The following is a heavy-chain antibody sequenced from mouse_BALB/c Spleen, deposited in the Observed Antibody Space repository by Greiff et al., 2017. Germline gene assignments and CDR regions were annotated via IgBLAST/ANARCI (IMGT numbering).Heavy chain of an antibody. CDR1: GYTFTSYW. Sequence: QVQLQQSGAELAKPGASVKMSCKASGYTFTSYWMHWVKQRPGQGLEWIGYINPSTGYTEYNQKFKDKATLTADKSSSTAYMQLSSLTSEDSAVYYCARRLLYGSSPWFAYWGQGTLVTVSA. J-gene: IGHJ3*01. V-gene: IGHV1-7*01. CDR2: INPSTGYT. CDR3: ARRLLYGSSPWFAY. D-gene: IGHD1-1*01.